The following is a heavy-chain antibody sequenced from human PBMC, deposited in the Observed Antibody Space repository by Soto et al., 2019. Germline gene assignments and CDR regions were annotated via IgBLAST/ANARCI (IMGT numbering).Heavy chain of an antibody. D-gene: IGHD3-10*01. CDR3: ARDRGYDAHDYYYNAMDV. V-gene: IGHV3-21*01. CDR2: IRGFSPYT. J-gene: IGHJ6*02. Sequence: PVGSLRLSCISSGFTFRTYAMNWVRQAPVNGLEWVSGIRGFSPYTFYAESVKGRFTISRDNAKNSLYLQMNSLRAEDKAVYYCARDRGYDAHDYYYNAMDVWGQGTTVTVSS. CDR1: GFTFRTYA.